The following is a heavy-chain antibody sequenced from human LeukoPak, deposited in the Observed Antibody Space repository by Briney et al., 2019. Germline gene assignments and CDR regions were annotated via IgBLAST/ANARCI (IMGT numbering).Heavy chain of an antibody. CDR3: ARVGDLGFWSGYIDAFDI. J-gene: IGHJ3*02. D-gene: IGHD3-3*01. V-gene: IGHV3-73*01. CDR2: IRSKANSYAT. CDR1: GFTFSGSA. Sequence: GGSLRLSCAASGFTFSGSAMHWVRQASGKGLEWVGRIRSKANSYATAYAASVKGRFTISRDDSKNTAYLQMNSLRAEDTAVYYCARVGDLGFWSGYIDAFDIWGQGTMVTVSS.